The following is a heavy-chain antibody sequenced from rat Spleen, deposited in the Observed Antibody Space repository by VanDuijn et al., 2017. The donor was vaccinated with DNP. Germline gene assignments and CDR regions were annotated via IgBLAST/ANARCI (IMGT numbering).Heavy chain of an antibody. Sequence: EVQLQESGPGLVKPSQSLSLTCSVTGYSITSNYWGWIRKFPGNKMEWIGHISYSGRTTYNPSLKSRISITRDTSKNQFFLQVNSVTTEDTATYYCARWPGYNPPYAMDAWGQGTSVTVSS. CDR1: GYSITSNY. D-gene: IGHD1-4*01. V-gene: IGHV3-1*01. CDR2: ISYSGRT. J-gene: IGHJ4*01. CDR3: ARWPGYNPPYAMDA.